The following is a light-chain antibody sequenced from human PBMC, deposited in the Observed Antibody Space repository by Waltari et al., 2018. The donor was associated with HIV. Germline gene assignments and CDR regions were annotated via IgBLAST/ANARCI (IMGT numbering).Light chain of an antibody. J-gene: IGKJ2*01. Sequence: IVMTQSPLSLPVTPGEPATISCRSGQSLLHSDGYNFLDWYLQRPGQPPPLLSYLGSHRSPGVPTRVTGSGSDTNFILNITRVEADDVGVYLCMQSLEIPHTFGQGTRVEI. CDR1: QSLLHSDGYNF. V-gene: IGKV2-28*01. CDR3: MQSLEIPHT. CDR2: LGS.